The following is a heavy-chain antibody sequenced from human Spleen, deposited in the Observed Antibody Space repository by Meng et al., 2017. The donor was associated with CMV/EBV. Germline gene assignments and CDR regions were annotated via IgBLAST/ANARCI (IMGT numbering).Heavy chain of an antibody. CDR1: GVTFSSDA. CDR2: ISGSGGST. Sequence: LSGAASGVTFSSDAMSWVRQAPGKGLEWVSAISGSGGSTYYAESVKGRFTISKDTSKNQVVLTMTNMDPVDTATYFCAHSRYGYLDYWGQGTLVTVSS. V-gene: IGHV3-23*01. CDR3: AHSRYGYLDY. J-gene: IGHJ4*02. D-gene: IGHD3-9*01.